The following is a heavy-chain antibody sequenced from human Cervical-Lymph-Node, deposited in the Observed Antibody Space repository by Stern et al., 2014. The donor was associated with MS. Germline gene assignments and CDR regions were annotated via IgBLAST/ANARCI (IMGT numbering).Heavy chain of an antibody. CDR1: GG. Sequence: QVQLVQSGAEVKKPGSSVKVSCKASGGISWVRQAPGQGLEYMGGVIPFVGTSHYAQKVQGRVTTPADTSTNPAYLELSSLKSDATAVYYWAGGGGDNWFDPWGQGTLVTVSS. CDR3: AGGGGDNWFDP. D-gene: IGHD3-16*01. J-gene: IGHJ5*02. CDR2: VIPFVGTS. V-gene: IGHV1-69*06.